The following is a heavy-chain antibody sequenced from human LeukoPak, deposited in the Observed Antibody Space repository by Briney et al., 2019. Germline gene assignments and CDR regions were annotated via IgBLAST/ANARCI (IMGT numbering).Heavy chain of an antibody. D-gene: IGHD1-1*01. J-gene: IGHJ4*02. Sequence: HPGGSLRLSCAASGFTFSSYWMHWVRQAPGKGLVWVSRINSDGSSTSYADSVKGRFTISRDNAKNTLYLQMNSLRAEDTAVYYCAKGGQLWVPDYWGQGTLVTVSS. CDR2: INSDGSST. V-gene: IGHV3-74*01. CDR3: AKGGQLWVPDY. CDR1: GFTFSSYW.